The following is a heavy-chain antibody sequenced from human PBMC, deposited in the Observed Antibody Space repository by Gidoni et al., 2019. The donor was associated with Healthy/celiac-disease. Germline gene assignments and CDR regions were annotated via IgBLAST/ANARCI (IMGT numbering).Heavy chain of an antibody. Sequence: QVQLVQSGAEVKKPGSSVKVSCKASGGTFSSYAISWVRQAPGQGLEWMGGIIPIFGTANYAQKFQGRVTITADESTSTAYMELSSLRSEDTAVYYCARDGRRYYGSGSTPNRSPKRAFDPWGQGTLVTVSS. J-gene: IGHJ5*02. D-gene: IGHD3-10*01. CDR1: GGTFSSYA. CDR3: ARDGRRYYGSGSTPNRSPKRAFDP. V-gene: IGHV1-69*01. CDR2: IIPIFGTA.